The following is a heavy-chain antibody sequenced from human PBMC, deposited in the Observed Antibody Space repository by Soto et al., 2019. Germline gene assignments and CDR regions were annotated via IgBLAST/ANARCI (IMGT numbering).Heavy chain of an antibody. CDR2: ISYDGSNK. CDR1: GFTFSSYG. D-gene: IGHD2-15*01. V-gene: IGHV3-30*18. CDR3: AKGAATNYFQH. Sequence: QVQLVESGGGVVQPGRSLRLSCAASGFTFSSYGMHWVRQAPGKGLEWVAVISYDGSNKYYADSVKGRFTISRENSKNTLYLQRHSLRAEDTAVYYCAKGAATNYFQHWGQGTLVTVSS. J-gene: IGHJ1*01.